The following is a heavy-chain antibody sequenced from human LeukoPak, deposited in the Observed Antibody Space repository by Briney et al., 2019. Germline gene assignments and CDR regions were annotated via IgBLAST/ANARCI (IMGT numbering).Heavy chain of an antibody. CDR2: IYYSGSI. Sequence: SENLSLTCIVSGGSISSDNYFWSWIRQHPGKGLEWIGYIYYSGSIYYNPSLKSRVAISVDTSTNQFSLRLSSVTAADTAVYYCAREVIVAADTDAFDIWGQGTMVTVSS. D-gene: IGHD1-26*01. CDR1: GGSISSDNYF. CDR3: AREVIVAADTDAFDI. J-gene: IGHJ3*02. V-gene: IGHV4-31*03.